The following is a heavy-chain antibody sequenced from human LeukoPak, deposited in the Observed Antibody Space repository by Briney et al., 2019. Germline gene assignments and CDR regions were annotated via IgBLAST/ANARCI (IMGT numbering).Heavy chain of an antibody. CDR3: ASDLYYYDSSGCHS. Sequence: GGSLRLSCAASGFTFSSYSMNWVRQAPGKGLEWVSSISTSSTYTHYTDSVKGRFTISRDNAKNSLSLQMNSLRAEDTAVYYCASDLYYYDSSGCHSWGQGTLVTVSS. CDR2: ISTSSTYT. D-gene: IGHD3-22*01. CDR1: GFTFSSYS. J-gene: IGHJ5*02. V-gene: IGHV3-21*01.